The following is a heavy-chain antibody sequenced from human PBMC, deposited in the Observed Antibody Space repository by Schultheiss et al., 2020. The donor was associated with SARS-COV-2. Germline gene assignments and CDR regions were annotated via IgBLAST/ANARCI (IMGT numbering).Heavy chain of an antibody. V-gene: IGHV3-30*02. CDR2: IRYDGSNK. CDR3: ARGAGAYCDSCGSDY. CDR1: GFTFSTYA. Sequence: GESLKISCAASGFTFSTYAMHWVRQAPGKGLEWVTYIRYDGSNKNYADSVKGRFTISRDNSKNTLYLQMNSLRAEDTAIYYCARGAGAYCDSCGSDYWGQGTLVTVSS. D-gene: IGHD3-22*01. J-gene: IGHJ4*02.